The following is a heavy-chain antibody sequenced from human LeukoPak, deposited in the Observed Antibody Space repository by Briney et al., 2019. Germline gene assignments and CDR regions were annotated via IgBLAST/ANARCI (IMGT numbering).Heavy chain of an antibody. CDR2: IYYSGST. V-gene: IGHV4-61*01. Sequence: SETLSLTCTVSGGSFSSGSYYWSWIRQPPGKGLEWIGYIYYSGSTNYNPSLKSRVTISVDTSKNQFSLKLSSVTAADTAVYYCARGYCSGGSCYHFDYWGQRTLVTVSS. CDR3: ARGYCSGGSCYHFDY. J-gene: IGHJ4*02. CDR1: GGSFSSGSYY. D-gene: IGHD2-15*01.